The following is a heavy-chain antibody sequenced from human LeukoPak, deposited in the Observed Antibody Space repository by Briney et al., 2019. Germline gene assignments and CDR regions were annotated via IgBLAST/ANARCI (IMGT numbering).Heavy chain of an antibody. V-gene: IGHV1-18*01. Sequence: ASVKVSCKASGYTFTSYGISWVRQAPGQGLEWMGWISAYNGNTNYAQKLQGRVTMTTDTSTSAAYMELRSLRSDDTAVYYCARVSCGSTSCYYPFDPWGQGTLVTVSS. J-gene: IGHJ5*02. D-gene: IGHD2-2*01. CDR3: ARVSCGSTSCYYPFDP. CDR2: ISAYNGNT. CDR1: GYTFTSYG.